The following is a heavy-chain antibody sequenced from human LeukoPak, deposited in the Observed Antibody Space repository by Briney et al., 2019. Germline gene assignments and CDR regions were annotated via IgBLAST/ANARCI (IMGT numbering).Heavy chain of an antibody. CDR3: ARAPTGIAAARGKTEYYFDY. Sequence: SETLSLTCAVYGGSFSGYYWSWIRQPPGKGLEWIGEINHSGSTNYNPSLKSRVTISVDTSKNQFSLKLRSVTAADTAVYYCARAPTGIAAARGKTEYYFDYWGQGTLVTVSS. CDR1: GGSFSGYY. D-gene: IGHD6-13*01. J-gene: IGHJ4*02. V-gene: IGHV4-34*01. CDR2: INHSGST.